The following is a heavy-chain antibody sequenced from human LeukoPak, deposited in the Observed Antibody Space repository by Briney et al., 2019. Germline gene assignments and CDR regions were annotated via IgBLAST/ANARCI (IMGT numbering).Heavy chain of an antibody. CDR2: INPSGGST. V-gene: IGHV1-46*03. D-gene: IGHD4-23*01. J-gene: IGHJ3*02. Sequence: ASVKVSCKASGYTFTSYYMHWVRQAPGQGLEGMGIINPSGGSTSYAQKFQGRVTMTRDTSTSTVYMELSSLRSEDTAVYYCARVGTVVTFAFDIWGQGTMVTVSS. CDR3: ARVGTVVTFAFDI. CDR1: GYTFTSYY.